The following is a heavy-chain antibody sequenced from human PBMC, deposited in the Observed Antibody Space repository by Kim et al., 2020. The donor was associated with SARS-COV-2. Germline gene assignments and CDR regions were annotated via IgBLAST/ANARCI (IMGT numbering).Heavy chain of an antibody. Sequence: YYNPSLKSRVTISVDTSKNQFSLKRSSVTAADTAVYYCARGPYGDQSFDYWGQGALVTVSS. D-gene: IGHD4-17*01. CDR3: ARGPYGDQSFDY. J-gene: IGHJ4*02. V-gene: IGHV4-30-2*05.